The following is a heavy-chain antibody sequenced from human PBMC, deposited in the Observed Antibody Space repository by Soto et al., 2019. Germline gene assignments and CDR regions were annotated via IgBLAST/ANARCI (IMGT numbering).Heavy chain of an antibody. Sequence: GGSLRLSCAASGFTFSSYAMSWVRQAPGKGLEWVSAISGSGGSTYYADSVKGRFTISRDNSKNTLYLQMNSLRAEDTAVYYCAKDGQLLNGPYYYYGMDVWGQGTTVTVSS. CDR1: GFTFSSYA. V-gene: IGHV3-23*01. J-gene: IGHJ6*02. CDR3: AKDGQLLNGPYYYYGMDV. CDR2: ISGSGGST. D-gene: IGHD2-2*01.